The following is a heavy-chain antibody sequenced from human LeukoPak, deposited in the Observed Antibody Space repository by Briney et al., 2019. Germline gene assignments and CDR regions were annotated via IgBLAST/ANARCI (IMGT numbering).Heavy chain of an antibody. V-gene: IGHV1-8*01. CDR2: MNPNSGNT. D-gene: IGHD3-9*01. CDR3: ARVVRDYDILTGYLTIDAFDI. J-gene: IGHJ3*02. CDR1: GYTFTSYH. Sequence: ASVKVSCKASGYTFTSYHINWVRQATGQGLECMGWMNPNSGNTGYAQKFQGRVTMTRNTSISTAYMELSSLRSEDTAVYYCARVVRDYDILTGYLTIDAFDIWGQGTMVTVSS.